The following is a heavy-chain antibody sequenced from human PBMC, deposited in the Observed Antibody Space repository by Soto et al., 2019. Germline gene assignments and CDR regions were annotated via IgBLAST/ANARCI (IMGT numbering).Heavy chain of an antibody. Sequence: PSETLSLTCAVSGGSISSSNWWSWVRQPPGKGLEWIGEIYHSGSTNYNPSLKSRVTISVDESKNQFSLKLSSVTAADTAVYYCARAIGGYSSSWYQYNWFDPWGQGTLVTVSS. D-gene: IGHD6-13*01. CDR3: ARAIGGYSSSWYQYNWFDP. CDR1: GGSISSSNW. V-gene: IGHV4-4*02. J-gene: IGHJ5*02. CDR2: IYHSGST.